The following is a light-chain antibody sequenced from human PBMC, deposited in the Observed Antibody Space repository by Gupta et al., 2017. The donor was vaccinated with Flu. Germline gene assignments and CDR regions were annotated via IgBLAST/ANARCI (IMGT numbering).Light chain of an antibody. CDR1: VHSVLNTY. CDR2: KIS. V-gene: IGKV2-24*01. J-gene: IGKJ2*01. CDR3: MQATQFPYT. Sequence: VHSVLNTYLSWLHRIPGQPPRLLISKISNRFSGVPDRFSVSGAVTDFTLKISRVEAEDVGVYYCMQATQFPYTFGQGTKLEIK.